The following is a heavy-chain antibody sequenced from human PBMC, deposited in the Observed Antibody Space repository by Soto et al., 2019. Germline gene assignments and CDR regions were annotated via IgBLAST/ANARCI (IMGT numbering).Heavy chain of an antibody. V-gene: IGHV4-4*07. J-gene: IGHJ5*02. CDR2: MQHTGNT. CDR3: AKAVSSRRWFDP. CDR1: GASIRSYH. D-gene: IGHD3-16*01. Sequence: QVQLQESGPGLVKPSETLSLTCAVSGASIRSYHWSWIRQPAGKGLELIGRMQHTGNTNYNPSLKSRVTMSVDSSKNQISLTMTSVTAADTAGYFCAKAVSSRRWFDPWGQGILVIVSS.